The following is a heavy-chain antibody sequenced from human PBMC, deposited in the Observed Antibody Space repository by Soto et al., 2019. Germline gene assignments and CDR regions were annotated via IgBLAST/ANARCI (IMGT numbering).Heavy chain of an antibody. V-gene: IGHV4-59*01. Sequence: SETLSLTCTVSGGSISSYYWSWIRQPPGKGLEWIGYIYYSGSTNYNPSLKSRVTISVDTSKNQFSLKLSSVTAADTAVYYCASGRNSGYDWYKNYYYGMDVWGQGTTVTVSS. CDR2: IYYSGST. CDR3: ASGRNSGYDWYKNYYYGMDV. D-gene: IGHD5-12*01. CDR1: GGSISSYY. J-gene: IGHJ6*02.